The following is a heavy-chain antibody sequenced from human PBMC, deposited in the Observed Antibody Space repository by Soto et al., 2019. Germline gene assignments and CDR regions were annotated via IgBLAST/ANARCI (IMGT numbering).Heavy chain of an antibody. Sequence: PSETLSLTCTVSGGSISSSSYYWGWIRQPPGKGLEWIGSIYYSGSTYYNPSLKSRVTISVDTSKNQFSLKLSSVTAADTAVYYCAPYSSSRGWFDPWGQGTLVT. J-gene: IGHJ5*02. CDR3: APYSSSRGWFDP. V-gene: IGHV4-39*01. D-gene: IGHD6-13*01. CDR1: GGSISSSSYY. CDR2: IYYSGST.